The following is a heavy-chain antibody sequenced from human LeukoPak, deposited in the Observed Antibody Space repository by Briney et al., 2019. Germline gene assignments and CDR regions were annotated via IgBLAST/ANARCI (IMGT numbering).Heavy chain of an antibody. CDR2: ISAYNGNT. D-gene: IGHD2-2*01. CDR1: GYTFISYG. Sequence: ASVKVSCKASGYTFISYGISWVRQAPGQGLEWMGWISAYNGNTNYAQKLQGRVTMTTDTSTSTAYMELRSLRSDDTAVYYCARGGGYCSSTSCSELDGYYYYGMDVWGKGTTVTVSS. V-gene: IGHV1-18*04. J-gene: IGHJ6*04. CDR3: ARGGGYCSSTSCSELDGYYYYGMDV.